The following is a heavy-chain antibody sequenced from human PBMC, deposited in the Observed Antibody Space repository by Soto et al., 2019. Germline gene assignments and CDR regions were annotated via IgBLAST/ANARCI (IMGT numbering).Heavy chain of an antibody. CDR3: ASSLTGSKYYYYGMDV. J-gene: IGHJ6*02. D-gene: IGHD3-10*01. CDR1: GGSFSGYY. CDR2: INHSGST. Sequence: SETLSLTCAVYGGSFSGYYWSWIRQPPGKGLEWIGEINHSGSTNYNPSLKSRVTISVDTSKNQFSLKLSPVTAADTAVYYCASSLTGSKYYYYGMDVWGQGTTVTVS. V-gene: IGHV4-34*01.